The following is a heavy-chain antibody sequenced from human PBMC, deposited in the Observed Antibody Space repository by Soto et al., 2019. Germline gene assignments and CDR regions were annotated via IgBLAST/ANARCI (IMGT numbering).Heavy chain of an antibody. J-gene: IGHJ6*02. CDR3: VRITIFGVVTASYGMDV. CDR1: GYTFTGYY. V-gene: IGHV1-2*02. CDR2: INPNSGGT. D-gene: IGHD3-3*01. Sequence: ASVKVSCKASGYTFTGYYMHWVRQTPGQGLEWMGWINPNSGGTNYAQKFQGRVTMTRDTSISTAYMELSRLRSDDTAVYYCVRITIFGVVTASYGMDVWGQGTTVTVSS.